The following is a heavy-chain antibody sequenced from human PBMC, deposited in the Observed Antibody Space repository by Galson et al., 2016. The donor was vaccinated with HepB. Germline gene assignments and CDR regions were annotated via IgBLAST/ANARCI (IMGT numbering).Heavy chain of an antibody. CDR2: IYSTGST. V-gene: IGHV4-4*07. J-gene: IGHJ3*01. CDR1: GGSISNYY. CDR3: ARGTPWRAFDF. Sequence: SETLSLTCTVSGGSISNYYWSWIRQPAGKGLEWIGRIYSTGSTNYNPSLKSRVTMSVDTSKSQFSLILSSVSAADTAVYYCARGTPWRAFDFWGQGTMLTVSS. D-gene: IGHD1-14*01.